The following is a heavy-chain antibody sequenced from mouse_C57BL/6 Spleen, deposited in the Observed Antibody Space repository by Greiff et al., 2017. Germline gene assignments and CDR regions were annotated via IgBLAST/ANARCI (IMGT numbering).Heavy chain of an antibody. CDR1: GYTFTSYW. CDR2: IDPSDSYT. V-gene: IGHV1-59*01. CDR3: ARRGVWGGSTY. J-gene: IGHJ2*01. Sequence: VQLQQPGAELVRPGTSVKLSCKASGYTFTSYWMHWVKQRPGQGLEWIGVIDPSDSYTNYNQKFKGKATLTVDTSSSTAYMQLSSLTSEDSAVYYCARRGVWGGSTYWGQGTTLTVSS. D-gene: IGHD1-1*01.